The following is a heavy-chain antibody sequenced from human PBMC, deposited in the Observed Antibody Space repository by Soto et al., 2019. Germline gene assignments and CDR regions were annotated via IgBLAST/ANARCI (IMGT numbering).Heavy chain of an antibody. V-gene: IGHV3-30-3*01. J-gene: IGHJ4*02. CDR2: ISYDGSIK. CDR3: AREWSTSGDLDY. CDR1: GFTFSSHS. D-gene: IGHD3-10*01. Sequence: ESGGGVVPPGRSLRLSCAASGFTFSSHSIQWVRQAPGKGLEWVAVISYDGSIKYYADSVKGRFTISRDNSKNTAYLQMNSLRAEDTAVFYCAREWSTSGDLDYWGQGTLVSVSS.